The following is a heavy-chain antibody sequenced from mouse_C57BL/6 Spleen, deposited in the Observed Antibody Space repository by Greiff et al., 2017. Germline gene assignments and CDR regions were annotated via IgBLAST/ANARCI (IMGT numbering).Heavy chain of an antibody. J-gene: IGHJ2*01. V-gene: IGHV1-80*01. CDR1: GYAFSSYW. CDR3: ARSRYYGSSSDFDY. Sequence: QVQLQQSGAELVKPGASVKISCKASGYAFSSYWMNWVKQRPGKGLEWIGQIYPGDGDTNYNGKFKGKATLTADKSSSTAYMQLSSLTSEDSAVYFCARSRYYGSSSDFDYWGQGTTLTVSS. CDR2: IYPGDGDT. D-gene: IGHD1-1*01.